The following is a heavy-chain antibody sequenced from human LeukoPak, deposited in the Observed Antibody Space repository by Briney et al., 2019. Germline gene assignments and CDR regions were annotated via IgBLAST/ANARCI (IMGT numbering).Heavy chain of an antibody. J-gene: IGHJ4*02. CDR1: GGTFSSYA. CDR3: AGAKYSYDSSGYYFFDS. V-gene: IGHV1-69*05. D-gene: IGHD3-22*01. CDR2: IIPIFGTA. Sequence: ASVKVSCKASGGTFSSYAISWVRQAPGQGPEWMGGIIPIFGTANYAQKFQGRVTITTDESTSTAYMELSSLRSEDTAVYYCAGAKYSYDSSGYYFFDSWGQGTLVTVSS.